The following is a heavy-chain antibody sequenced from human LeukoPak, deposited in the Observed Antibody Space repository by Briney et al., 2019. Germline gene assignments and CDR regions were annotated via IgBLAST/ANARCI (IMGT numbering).Heavy chain of an antibody. CDR1: GFTFSSYG. CDR2: ISYDGSNK. CDR3: ARGTPQVSYYYDSSGYAWSWYFDL. J-gene: IGHJ2*01. V-gene: IGHV3-30*03. D-gene: IGHD3-22*01. Sequence: GGTLRLSCAASGFTFSSYGMHWVRQAPGKGLEWVAVISYDGSNKYYADSVKGRFTISRDNSKNTLYLQMNSLRAEDTAVYYCARGTPQVSYYYDSSGYAWSWYFDLWGRGTLVTVSS.